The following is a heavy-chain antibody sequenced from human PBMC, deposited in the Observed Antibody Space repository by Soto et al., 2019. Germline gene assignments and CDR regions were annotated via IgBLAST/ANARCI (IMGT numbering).Heavy chain of an antibody. V-gene: IGHV1-69*13. D-gene: IGHD5-18*01. Sequence: GASVKVSCKASGYTFTSYDINWVRQATGQGLEWMGGIIPIFGTANYAQKFQGRVTITADESTSTAYMELSSLRSEDTAVYYCARESRTAMVTRDYYYGMDVWGQGTTVTVSS. CDR2: IIPIFGTA. J-gene: IGHJ6*02. CDR1: GYTFTSYD. CDR3: ARESRTAMVTRDYYYGMDV.